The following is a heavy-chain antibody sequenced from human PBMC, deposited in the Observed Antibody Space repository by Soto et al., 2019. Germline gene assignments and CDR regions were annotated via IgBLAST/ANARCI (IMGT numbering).Heavy chain of an antibody. CDR2: VYHTGDT. D-gene: IGHD2-21*02. CDR3: AREIVTAGGNNYFDP. V-gene: IGHV4-4*02. Sequence: SETLSLTCGVSGGTVASSHLWSWVRQSPSRGLEWIGNVYHTGDTNFNPSLQSRVTFSVDKSNNQFSLRLTSLTAADTAVYFCAREIVTAGGNNYFDPWGPGTLVTVYS. J-gene: IGHJ5*02. CDR1: GGTVASSHL.